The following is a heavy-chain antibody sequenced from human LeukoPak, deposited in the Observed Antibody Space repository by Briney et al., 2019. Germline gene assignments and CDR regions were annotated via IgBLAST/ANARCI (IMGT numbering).Heavy chain of an antibody. V-gene: IGHV4-38-2*02. D-gene: IGHD3-9*01. J-gene: IGHJ3*02. CDR1: GYSISSGYY. Sequence: SETLSLTCAVSGYSISSGYYWGWIRQPPGKGLEWIGSIYHSGSTYYNPSLKSRVTISVDTSKNQFSLKLSSVTAADTAVYYCARDQGYVLRYFDWLGLGAFDIWGQGTMVTVSS. CDR3: ARDQGYVLRYFDWLGLGAFDI. CDR2: IYHSGST.